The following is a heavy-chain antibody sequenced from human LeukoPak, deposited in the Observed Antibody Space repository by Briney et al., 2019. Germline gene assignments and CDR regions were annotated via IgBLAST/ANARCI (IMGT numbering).Heavy chain of an antibody. D-gene: IGHD2-8*01. J-gene: IGHJ4*02. V-gene: IGHV4-39*01. CDR3: ARLGRPSMTFDY. CDR2: IYYSGST. CDR1: GGSIRSSSYQ. Sequence: SETLSLTCTVSGGSIRSSSYQWGWIRQPPGKGLEWIANIYYSGSTYYNPSLKSRVTISIDTSKNQFSLKVSSVTAADTAVYYCARLGRPSMTFDYWGQGALVTVSS.